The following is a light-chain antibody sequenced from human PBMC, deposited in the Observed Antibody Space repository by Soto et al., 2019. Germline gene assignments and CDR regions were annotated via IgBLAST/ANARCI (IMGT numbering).Light chain of an antibody. J-gene: IGKJ3*01. CDR2: LGS. CDR3: MQALQTPLIT. V-gene: IGKV2-28*01. Sequence: VLTPSPLSLPVTLGQPASISCRSSQSLLHSNGYNYLDWYLQKPGQSPQLLIYLGSNRSSGVPDRFSGSGSGTDFTLKISRVEAEDVGVYYCMQALQTPLITFGPGTKVDIK. CDR1: QSLLHSNGYNY.